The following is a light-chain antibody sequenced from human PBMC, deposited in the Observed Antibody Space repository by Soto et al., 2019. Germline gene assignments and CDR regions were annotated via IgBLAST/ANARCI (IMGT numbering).Light chain of an antibody. CDR2: DVS. J-gene: IGLJ2*01. V-gene: IGLV2-14*01. Sequence: QSALTQPASVSGSPGQSVTISCTGSSSDIGGYNYVSWYQQHPGKAPKLMMYDVSNRPSGVSYRFSGSKSGNTASLTISGLQTEEEADYYCSSYTTSSTLFGGGTKLTVL. CDR1: SSDIGGYNY. CDR3: SSYTTSSTL.